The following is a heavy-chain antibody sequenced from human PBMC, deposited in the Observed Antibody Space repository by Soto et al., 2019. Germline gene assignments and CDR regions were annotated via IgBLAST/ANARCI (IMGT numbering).Heavy chain of an antibody. J-gene: IGHJ4*02. CDR1: GFTFSNYV. V-gene: IGHV3-23*01. D-gene: IGHD3-10*01. Sequence: EVQLLESGGGLVQPGGSLRLSCAASGFTFSNYVMTWVRQAPGKGLEWVSTISDSGATTYYADSVEGRFTISRDNSKNTLFLQVNSLRAEDTAVYYCLVRGATRDYWGQGTLVTVSS. CDR3: LVRGATRDY. CDR2: ISDSGATT.